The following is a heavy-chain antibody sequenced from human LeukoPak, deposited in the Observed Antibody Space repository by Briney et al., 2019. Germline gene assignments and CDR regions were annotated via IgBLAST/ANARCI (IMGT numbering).Heavy chain of an antibody. Sequence: SETLSLACTVSGYSITGGYYWGWIRQPPGKGLEWIGSIYYTGSTYYSPSLKSRVTISVDTSKNQFSLKLSSVTAADTAVYYCASYISGWTRDYWGQGTLVTVSS. V-gene: IGHV4-38-2*02. J-gene: IGHJ4*02. CDR3: ASYISGWTRDY. CDR2: IYYTGST. CDR1: GYSITGGYY. D-gene: IGHD6-19*01.